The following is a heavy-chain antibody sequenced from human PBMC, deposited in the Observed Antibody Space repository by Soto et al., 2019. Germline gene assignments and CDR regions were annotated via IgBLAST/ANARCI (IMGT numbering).Heavy chain of an antibody. CDR1: GYTFFSYG. CDR2: VSGYNGHT. Sequence: QVKLVQSGPEVKKPGASVKVSCETSGYTFFSYGITWVRQAPGQGLEWVGWVSGYNGHTNYAQKFQGRVTMTRDISTTTAYMELRNLRSDDTAVYYCARLVGPTSSENWFGPWGQGTLVTVSS. CDR3: ARLVGPTSSENWFGP. V-gene: IGHV1-18*01. J-gene: IGHJ5*02. D-gene: IGHD1-26*01.